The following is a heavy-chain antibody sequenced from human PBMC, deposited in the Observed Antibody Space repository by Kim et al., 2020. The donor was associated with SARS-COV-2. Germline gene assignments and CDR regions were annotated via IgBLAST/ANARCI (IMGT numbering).Heavy chain of an antibody. D-gene: IGHD1-26*01. CDR3: AKVGATYRPINWFDP. J-gene: IGHJ5*02. V-gene: IGHV3-23*01. Sequence: DSVKGRCTISRDNSKNTLYLQMNSLRAEDTAVYYCAKVGATYRPINWFDPWGQGTLVTVSS.